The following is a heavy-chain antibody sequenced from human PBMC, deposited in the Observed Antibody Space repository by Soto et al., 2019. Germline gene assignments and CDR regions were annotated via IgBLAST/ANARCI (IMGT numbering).Heavy chain of an antibody. CDR2: IYYSGST. CDR3: ARVVPGLRFLGRIDP. CDR1: GGSISSGGYY. J-gene: IGHJ5*02. V-gene: IGHV4-31*03. D-gene: IGHD3-3*01. Sequence: SETLSLTCTVSGGSISSGGYYWSWIRQHPGKGLEWIGYIYYSGSTYYNPSLKSRVTISVDTSKNQFSLKLSSVTAAETAVYYCARVVPGLRFLGRIDPWGQGTLVTVSS.